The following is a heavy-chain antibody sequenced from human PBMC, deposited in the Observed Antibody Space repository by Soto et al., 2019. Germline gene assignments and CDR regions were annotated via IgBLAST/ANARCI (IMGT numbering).Heavy chain of an antibody. J-gene: IGHJ4*02. D-gene: IGHD2-15*01. CDR2: INSDGSST. Sequence: EVQLVESGGGLVQPGESLRLSCAASGFTFSSYWMHWVRQAPGKGLVWVSRINSDGSSTSYAGSVKGRVTISRDNAKNTLYLQMHSLRAEDTAVYYCVRTSVVVAAATREDYWGQGTLVTVSS. CDR3: VRTSVVVAAATREDY. CDR1: GFTFSSYW. V-gene: IGHV3-74*01.